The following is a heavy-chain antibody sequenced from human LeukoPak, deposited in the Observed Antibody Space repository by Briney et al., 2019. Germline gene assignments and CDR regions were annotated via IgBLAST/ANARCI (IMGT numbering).Heavy chain of an antibody. D-gene: IGHD3-3*01. J-gene: IGHJ6*04. CDR2: ISYDGSNK. Sequence: GGSRRLSCAASGFTFSSYAMHWVRQAPGKGLEWVAVISYDGSNKYYADSVKGRFTISRDNSKNTLYLQMNSLRAEDTAVYYCARDSWAVYYGFWSGMDVWGKGTTVTVSS. CDR1: GFTFSSYA. V-gene: IGHV3-30-3*01. CDR3: ARDSWAVYYGFWSGMDV.